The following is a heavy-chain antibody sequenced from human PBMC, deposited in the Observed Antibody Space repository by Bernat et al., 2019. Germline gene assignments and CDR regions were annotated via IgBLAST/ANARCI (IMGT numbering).Heavy chain of an antibody. J-gene: IGHJ6*03. V-gene: IGHV4-59*01. CDR2: IYYSGST. CDR1: GGSISSYY. CDR3: ARVGAYCTGGGCYQPRPYYYYYMDV. Sequence: QVQLQESGPGLVKPSETLSLPCTVSGGSISSYYWSWIRQPPGKGLEWIGYIYYSGSTNYNPSLTSRVTISVDTSKNQFSLKLSSGTAADTAVYYCARVGAYCTGGGCYQPRPYYYYYMDVWGKGTTVTVSS. D-gene: IGHD2-8*02.